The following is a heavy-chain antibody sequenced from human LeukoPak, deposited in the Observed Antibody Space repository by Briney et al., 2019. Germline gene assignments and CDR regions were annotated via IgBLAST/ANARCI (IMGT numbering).Heavy chain of an antibody. Sequence: SVKVSCKASGGTFSSYAISWVRQAPGQGLEWMGRIIPIFGTANYAQKFQGRVTITTDESTSTAYMERSSLRSEDTAVYYCARDVYLYYDSSGYLNWGQGTLVTVSS. J-gene: IGHJ4*02. CDR2: IIPIFGTA. V-gene: IGHV1-69*05. CDR1: GGTFSSYA. CDR3: ARDVYLYYDSSGYLN. D-gene: IGHD3-22*01.